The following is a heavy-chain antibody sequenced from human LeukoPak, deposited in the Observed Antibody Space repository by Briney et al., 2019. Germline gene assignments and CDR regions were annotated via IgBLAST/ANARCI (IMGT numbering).Heavy chain of an antibody. CDR2: IYPSDSDT. J-gene: IGHJ4*02. Sequence: GESLKISCKTSGYNFPNYWIGWVRQMPGKGLEWMGIIYPSDSDTRYSPSFHGQVTISADNSISTAYLQWSSLKASDTAIYYCARQRFSTFGYWGQGTLVTVSS. D-gene: IGHD3-10*01. CDR1: GYNFPNYW. V-gene: IGHV5-51*01. CDR3: ARQRFSTFGY.